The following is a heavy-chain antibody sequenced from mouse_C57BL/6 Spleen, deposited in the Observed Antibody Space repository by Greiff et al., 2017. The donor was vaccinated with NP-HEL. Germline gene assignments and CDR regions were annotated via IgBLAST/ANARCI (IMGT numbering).Heavy chain of an antibody. CDR3: ACDYDKLAY. J-gene: IGHJ3*01. D-gene: IGHD2-4*01. CDR1: GYTFTSYW. CDR2: IHPNSGST. Sequence: VQLQQPGAELVKPGASVKLSCKASGYTFTSYWMHWVKQRPGQGLEWIGMIHPNSGSTNYNEKFKSKATLTVDKSSSTAYMQLRSLTSEDSAVYYCACDYDKLAYWGQGTLVTVSA. V-gene: IGHV1-64*01.